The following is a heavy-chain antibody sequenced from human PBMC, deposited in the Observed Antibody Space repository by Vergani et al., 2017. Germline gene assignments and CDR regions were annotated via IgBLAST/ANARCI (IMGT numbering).Heavy chain of an antibody. CDR2: ISGSGGST. CDR3: ARDLRVLYNRFDP. Sequence: EVQLLESGGGLVQPGGSLRLSCAASGFTFSSYAMSWVRQAPGKGLEWVSAISGSGGSTYYADSVKGRFTISRDNSKNSLYLQMNSLRAEDTAVYYCARDLRVLYNRFDPWGQGTLVTVSS. J-gene: IGHJ5*02. CDR1: GFTFSSYA. V-gene: IGHV3-23*01. D-gene: IGHD1-14*01.